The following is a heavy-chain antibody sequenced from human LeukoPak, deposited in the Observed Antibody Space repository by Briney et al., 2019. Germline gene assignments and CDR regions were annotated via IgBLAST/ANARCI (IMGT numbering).Heavy chain of an antibody. CDR3: ARDSYYDSSGYYPD. CDR2: IIPILGIA. J-gene: IGHJ4*02. CDR1: GGTFSSYA. D-gene: IGHD3-22*01. Sequence: ASVKVSCKASGGTFSSYAISWVRQAPGQGLEWMGRIIPILGIANYAQKFQGRVTITADKSTSTAYMELSSLRSEDTAVYYCARDSYYDSSGYYPDWGQGTLVTVSS. V-gene: IGHV1-69*04.